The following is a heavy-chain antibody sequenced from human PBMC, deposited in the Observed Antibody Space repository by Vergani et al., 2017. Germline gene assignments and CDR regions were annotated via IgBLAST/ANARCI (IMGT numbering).Heavy chain of an antibody. Sequence: EVQLLESGGGSAQPGESLRLSCVASGFTFTAHGLNWVRQAPGKGLEWVSTISSDGGSTYYADSVKGRFTISRDNSKNTLSLQMNSLRVEDTAVYYCARAYGRYDWFDYWGQRTLVTVSS. D-gene: IGHD1-20*01. J-gene: IGHJ4*01. V-gene: IGHV3-23*01. CDR2: ISSDGGST. CDR3: ARAYGRYDWFDY. CDR1: GFTFTAHG.